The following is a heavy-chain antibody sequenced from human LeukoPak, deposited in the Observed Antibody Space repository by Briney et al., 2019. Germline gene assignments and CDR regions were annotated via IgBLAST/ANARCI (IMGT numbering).Heavy chain of an antibody. J-gene: IGHJ5*02. Sequence: PGRSLRLSCAASGFTFSSYAMHWVRQAPGKGLEWVAVISYDGSNKYYADSVKGRFTISRDNSKNTLYLQMNSLRAEDTAVYYCARDPLTENQVEEAAAGIGWFDPWGQGTLVTVSS. D-gene: IGHD6-13*01. CDR2: ISYDGSNK. CDR3: ARDPLTENQVEEAAAGIGWFDP. V-gene: IGHV3-30*04. CDR1: GFTFSSYA.